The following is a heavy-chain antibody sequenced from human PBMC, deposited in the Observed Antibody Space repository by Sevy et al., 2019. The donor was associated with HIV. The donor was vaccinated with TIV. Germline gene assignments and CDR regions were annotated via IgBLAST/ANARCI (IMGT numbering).Heavy chain of an antibody. Sequence: GGSLRLSCTASGVNLNDYAMHWVRQVPGKGLEWVSSINYNADKIFYADSVKGRFTISRDNGQKSLYLQMDSLRVDDTALYFCTKDAGSGSFFSGYSYWNYMDVWGQGTTVTVSS. CDR2: INYNADKI. D-gene: IGHD1-26*01. CDR1: GVNLNDYA. V-gene: IGHV3-9*01. J-gene: IGHJ6*03. CDR3: TKDAGSGSFFSGYSYWNYMDV.